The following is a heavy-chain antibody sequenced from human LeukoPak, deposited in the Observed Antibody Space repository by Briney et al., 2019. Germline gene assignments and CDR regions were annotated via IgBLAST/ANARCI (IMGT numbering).Heavy chain of an antibody. CDR1: GGSISSYY. CDR2: IYYSGST. D-gene: IGHD6-19*01. J-gene: IGHJ4*02. CDR3: AGHEAVAGRVGY. Sequence: SETLSLTCTVSGGSISSYYWSWIRQPPGKGLEWIGYIYYSGSTNYNPSLKSRVTISVDTSKNQFSLKRSSVTAADTAVYYCAGHEAVAGRVGYWGQGTLVTVSS. V-gene: IGHV4-59*08.